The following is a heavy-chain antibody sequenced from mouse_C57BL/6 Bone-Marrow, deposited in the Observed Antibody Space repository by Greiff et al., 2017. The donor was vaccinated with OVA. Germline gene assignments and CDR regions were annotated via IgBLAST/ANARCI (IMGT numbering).Heavy chain of an antibody. Sequence: QVQLQQPGAELVMPGASVKLSCKASGYTFTSYWMHWVKQRPGQGLEWIGEIDPSDSNTNYNQKFKGKSTLTVDKSSSTAYMQLSSLTSEDSAVYYCARESHSTGYFGVWGTGTTVTVSS. D-gene: IGHD1-2*01. CDR1: GYTFTSYW. CDR3: ARESHSTGYFGV. J-gene: IGHJ1*03. CDR2: IDPSDSNT. V-gene: IGHV1-69*01.